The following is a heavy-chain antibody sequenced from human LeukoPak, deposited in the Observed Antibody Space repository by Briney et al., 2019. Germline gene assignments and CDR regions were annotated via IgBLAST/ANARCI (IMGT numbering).Heavy chain of an antibody. CDR3: ARDRVSGSRNGDFDY. D-gene: IGHD1-26*01. CDR1: GYTFTSYG. Sequence: GASVKVSCKASGYTFTSYGISWVRQAPGQGLEWMGWISAYNGNTNYAQKLQGRVTMTTDTSTSTAYMELRSLRSDDTAVYYCARDRVSGSRNGDFDYWGQGTLVTVSS. CDR2: ISAYNGNT. V-gene: IGHV1-18*01. J-gene: IGHJ4*02.